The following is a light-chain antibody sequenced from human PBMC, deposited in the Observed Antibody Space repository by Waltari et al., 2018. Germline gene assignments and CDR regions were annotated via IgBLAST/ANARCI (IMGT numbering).Light chain of an antibody. V-gene: IGKV4-1*01. J-gene: IGKJ2*01. Sequence: DIVMTQSPDSLSVSLAERATINCKSSQSVFYSSYNKNDLAWYQQKPGQPPKLLIYWASTRESGVPDRFSGSGSGTDFTLTISSLQAEDVAVYYCHQYYSIPYTFGQGTKLEVK. CDR1: QSVFYSSYNKND. CDR2: WAS. CDR3: HQYYSIPYT.